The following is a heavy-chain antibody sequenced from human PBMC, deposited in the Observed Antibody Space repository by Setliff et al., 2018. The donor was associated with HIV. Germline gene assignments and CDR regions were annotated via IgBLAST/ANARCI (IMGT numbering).Heavy chain of an antibody. J-gene: IGHJ6*03. Sequence: SVKVSCKTSGGSFDIHTISWVRQAPGQGLEWMGGIIPILGTANYAQKFQGRVTITADKSTSTAYMELSSLRSEDTAVYYCARCIAARPYYYYYMDVWGKGTTVTVSS. D-gene: IGHD6-6*01. CDR3: ARCIAARPYYYYYMDV. CDR1: GGSFDIHT. CDR2: IIPILGTA. V-gene: IGHV1-69*08.